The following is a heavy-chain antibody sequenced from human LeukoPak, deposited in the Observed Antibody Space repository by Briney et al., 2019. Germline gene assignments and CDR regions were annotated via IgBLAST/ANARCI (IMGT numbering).Heavy chain of an antibody. D-gene: IGHD5-24*01. CDR2: IFFSGST. CDR1: GGSISDYY. J-gene: IGHJ4*02. V-gene: IGHV4-59*01. CDR3: ASGRWLQYPDY. Sequence: PSETLSLTCTVSGGSISDYYWSWIRQPPGKGLEWIGYIFFSGSTIYNPSLKSRVTISVDTSKNQFSLKLSSVTAADTAVYYCASGRWLQYPDYWGQGTLVTVSS.